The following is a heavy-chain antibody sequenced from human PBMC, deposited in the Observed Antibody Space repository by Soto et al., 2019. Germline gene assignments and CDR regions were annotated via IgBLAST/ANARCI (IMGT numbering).Heavy chain of an antibody. V-gene: IGHV3-30*02. CDR3: VKDLDSSSPSLYYFDY. D-gene: IGHD6-6*01. CDR1: GFSFSSSG. Sequence: PGGSLRLSCAASGFSFSSSGMHWVRQAPGKGLEWVAVIWYDGNKKYYADSVKGRFTISRDNSKNTLYLQMSSLRAEDTAVYYCVKDLDSSSPSLYYFDYWGQGILVTVSS. CDR2: IWYDGNKK. J-gene: IGHJ4*02.